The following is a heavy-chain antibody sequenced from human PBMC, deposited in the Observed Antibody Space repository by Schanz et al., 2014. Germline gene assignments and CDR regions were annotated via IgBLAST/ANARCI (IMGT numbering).Heavy chain of an antibody. CDR2: ISGRDGST. CDR1: GFTFSSYA. Sequence: EVQLLESGGGLVQPGGSLRLSCAASGFTFSSYAMTWVRQAPGMGLEWVSAISGRDGSTYYADSVRGRFTISRDNSKNTLYLQMSSRRAEGTGVYYCANNWNLDYWGQGTLVTVSS. D-gene: IGHD1-20*01. J-gene: IGHJ4*02. V-gene: IGHV3-23*01. CDR3: ANNWNLDY.